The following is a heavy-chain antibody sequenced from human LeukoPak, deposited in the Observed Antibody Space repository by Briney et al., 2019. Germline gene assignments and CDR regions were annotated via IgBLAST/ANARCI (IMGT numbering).Heavy chain of an antibody. CDR1: GFTFSSYG. V-gene: IGHV3-30*18. J-gene: IGHJ3*02. CDR2: ISYDGSNK. D-gene: IGHD5-18*01. CDR3: AKDRGPWIQLWFGAFDI. Sequence: GGSLRLSCAASGFTFSSYGMHWVRQAPGKGLEWVAVISYDGSNKYYADSVKGRFTISRDNSKNTLYLQMNSLRAEDTAVYYCAKDRGPWIQLWFGAFDIWGQGTMVTVSS.